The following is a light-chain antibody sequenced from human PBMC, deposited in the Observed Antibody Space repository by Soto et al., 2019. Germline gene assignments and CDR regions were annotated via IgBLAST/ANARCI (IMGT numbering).Light chain of an antibody. CDR3: CSYAGSYKKV. CDR1: SSDVGGYNY. V-gene: IGLV2-11*01. J-gene: IGLJ3*02. CDR2: DVR. Sequence: QSALTQPRSVSGSPGQSVTISCTGASSDVGGYNYVSWYQQHPGKAPKLMIYDVRERPSGVPDRFSGSKSGNTASLTISGLQAEDEADYYCCSYAGSYKKVFGGGTKLTV.